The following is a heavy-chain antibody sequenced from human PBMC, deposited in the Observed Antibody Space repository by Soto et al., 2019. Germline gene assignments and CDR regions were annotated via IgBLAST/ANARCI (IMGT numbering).Heavy chain of an antibody. J-gene: IGHJ4*02. CDR2: IFSNDEK. CDR1: GFSLSNARMG. D-gene: IGHD5-18*01. Sequence: SGPTLVNPTETLTLTCTVSGFSLSNARMGVSWIRQPPGKALEWLAHIFSNDEKSYSTSLKSRLTTSKDTSKSQVVLTMTNMDPVDTATYCCARMLDTAMVFDYWGQGTLVTVSS. CDR3: ARMLDTAMVFDY. V-gene: IGHV2-26*01.